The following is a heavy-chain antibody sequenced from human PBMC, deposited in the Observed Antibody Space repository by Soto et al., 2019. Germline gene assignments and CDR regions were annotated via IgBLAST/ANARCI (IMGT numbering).Heavy chain of an antibody. Sequence: EVQLLESGGGLVQPGGSLRLSCAASGFTFSSYAMSWVRQAPGKGLEWVSAISGSGGSTYYADSVKGRFTISRDNSKNTLYLQMNSLRAEDTAVYYCASFRGYSIAAAGTGGYFDYWGQGTLVTVSS. CDR2: ISGSGGST. V-gene: IGHV3-23*01. D-gene: IGHD6-13*01. J-gene: IGHJ4*02. CDR1: GFTFSSYA. CDR3: ASFRGYSIAAAGTGGYFDY.